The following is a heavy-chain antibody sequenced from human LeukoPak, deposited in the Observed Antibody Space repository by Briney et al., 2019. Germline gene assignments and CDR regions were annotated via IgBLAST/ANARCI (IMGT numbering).Heavy chain of an antibody. D-gene: IGHD1-26*01. V-gene: IGHV3-33*06. CDR3: AKPTSGSGSFLIDY. Sequence: GGSLRLSCAASEFSFSNYGMHWVRQAPGKGLEWVAVIWDDGSYKYYADSVKGRFTISRDNSKNTLYLQMNSLRAEDTAVYYCAKPTSGSGSFLIDYWGQGTLVTVSS. CDR2: IWDDGSYK. J-gene: IGHJ4*02. CDR1: EFSFSNYG.